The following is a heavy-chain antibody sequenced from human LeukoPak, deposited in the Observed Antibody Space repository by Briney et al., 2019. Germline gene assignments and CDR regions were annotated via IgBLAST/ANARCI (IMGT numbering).Heavy chain of an antibody. CDR2: ISSSGSTI. V-gene: IGHV3-48*04. J-gene: IGHJ3*02. CDR1: GFTFSTYS. Sequence: GGSLRLSCAASGFTFSTYSMNWVRQAPGKGLEWVSYISSSGSTIYYADSVKGRFTISRDNAKNSLYLQMNSLRAEDTAVYYCARKYYYGSGSYYKDAFDIWGQGTMVTVSS. D-gene: IGHD3-10*01. CDR3: ARKYYYGSGSYYKDAFDI.